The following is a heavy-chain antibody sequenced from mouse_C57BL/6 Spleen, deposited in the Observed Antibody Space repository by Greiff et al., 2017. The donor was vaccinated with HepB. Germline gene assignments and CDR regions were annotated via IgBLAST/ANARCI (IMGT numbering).Heavy chain of an antibody. J-gene: IGHJ2*01. CDR3: ARSGGTGDYFDY. D-gene: IGHD3-1*01. CDR1: GYTFTSYW. V-gene: IGHV1-61*01. Sequence: QVQLKQPGAELVRPGSSVKLSCKASGYTFTSYWMDWVKQRPGQGLEWIGNIYPSDSETHYNQKFKDKATLTVDKSSSTAYMQLSSLTSEDSAVYYCARSGGTGDYFDYWGQGTTLTVSS. CDR2: IYPSDSET.